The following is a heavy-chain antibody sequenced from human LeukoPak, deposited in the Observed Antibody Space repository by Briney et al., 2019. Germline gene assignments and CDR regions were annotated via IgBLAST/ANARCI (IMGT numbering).Heavy chain of an antibody. V-gene: IGHV3-15*01. CDR2: IKSKTDGGTT. CDR3: TTEYYGGYKY. J-gene: IGHJ4*02. Sequence: GGSLTLSCAASGFTFTDAWMSWVRQAPGKGLEWVGRIKSKTDGGTTDYAAPVKGRFTISRDDSKNTLYLQMNSLKTEDTAVYYCTTEYYGGYKYWGQGTLVTVSS. CDR1: GFTFTDAW. D-gene: IGHD4-17*01.